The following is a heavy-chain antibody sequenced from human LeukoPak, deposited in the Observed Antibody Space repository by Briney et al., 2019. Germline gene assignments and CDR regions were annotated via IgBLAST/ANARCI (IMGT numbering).Heavy chain of an antibody. J-gene: IGHJ4*02. V-gene: IGHV4-59*12. CDR3: ARESAGFNY. Sequence: KPSETLSLTCTVSGGSISSYYWSWIRQPPGKGLEWIGYIYYSGSTNYNPSLKSRVTISVDTSKNQFSLHLNSVTPEDTAVYYCARESAGFNYWGQGTLVTVSS. CDR2: IYYSGST. CDR1: GGSISSYY.